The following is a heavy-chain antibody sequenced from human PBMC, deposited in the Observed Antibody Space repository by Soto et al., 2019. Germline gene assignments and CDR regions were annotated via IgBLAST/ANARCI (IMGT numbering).Heavy chain of an antibody. CDR2: ISAYNGNT. V-gene: IGHV1-18*01. J-gene: IGHJ4*02. CDR3: ARAVADDYVWGSYRYFDC. Sequence: ASVKVSCKASGYTFTSYGISWVRQAPGQGLEWMGWISAYNGNTNYAQMLQGRVTMTTDTSTSTAYMELRSLRAGDTAVYYCARAVADDYVWGSYRYFDCWGQGTLVTVSS. CDR1: GYTFTSYG. D-gene: IGHD3-16*02.